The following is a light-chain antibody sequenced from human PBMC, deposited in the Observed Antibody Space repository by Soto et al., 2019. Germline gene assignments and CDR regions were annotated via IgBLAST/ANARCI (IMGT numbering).Light chain of an antibody. CDR2: GAS. CDR1: QSISSNF. V-gene: IGKV3-20*01. CDR3: QQYGGSPRT. Sequence: EIVLTQSPGTLSLSPGEGATLSCRASQSISSNFLAWYQQKRGQAPRLLIHGASNRATGIPDRFSGSGSGTDFTLTITRLEPEHFAVYYCQQYGGSPRTFGQGTKLDIK. J-gene: IGKJ1*01.